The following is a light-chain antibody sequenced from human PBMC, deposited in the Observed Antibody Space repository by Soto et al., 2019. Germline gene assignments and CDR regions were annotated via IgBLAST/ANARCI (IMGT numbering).Light chain of an antibody. CDR3: QRDYGIPLT. Sequence: DIVMTQSPDSLAVSLGERATINCKSSQSILYSSTNRNHLAWYQQKPGQPPKLLIYWSSTREFGVPARFSGSGSGTDFTLTISILQAEAVAAYYCQRDYGIPLTFGQGTRVEIK. CDR1: QSILYSSTNRNH. J-gene: IGKJ1*01. CDR2: WSS. V-gene: IGKV4-1*01.